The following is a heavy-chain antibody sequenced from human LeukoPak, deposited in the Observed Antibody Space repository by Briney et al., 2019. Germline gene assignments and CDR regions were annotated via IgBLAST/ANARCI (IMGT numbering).Heavy chain of an antibody. CDR2: INADSGGT. D-gene: IGHD2-15*01. J-gene: IGHJ6*02. CDR3: ARGQSSGSGSSQHYFYGLDV. Sequence: ASVKVSCKASGHTFTGHYMHWVRQAPGQGLEWMGWINADSGGTNYVQKFQGRVTMTRDTSIGTAYMELSSLRSDDTAVYYCARGQSSGSGSSQHYFYGLDVWGQGTTVTVSS. V-gene: IGHV1-2*02. CDR1: GHTFTGHY.